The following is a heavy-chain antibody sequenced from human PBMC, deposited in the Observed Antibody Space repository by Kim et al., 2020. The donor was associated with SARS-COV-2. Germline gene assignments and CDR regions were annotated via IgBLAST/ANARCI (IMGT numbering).Heavy chain of an antibody. Sequence: LMSRVTMSVDTSKNQFSLRRSSVTAADTAVYYCARDGGYCSSTSCFWFDPWGQGTLVTVSS. V-gene: IGHV4-4*06. J-gene: IGHJ5*02. D-gene: IGHD2-2*01. CDR3: ARDGGYCSSTSCFWFDP.